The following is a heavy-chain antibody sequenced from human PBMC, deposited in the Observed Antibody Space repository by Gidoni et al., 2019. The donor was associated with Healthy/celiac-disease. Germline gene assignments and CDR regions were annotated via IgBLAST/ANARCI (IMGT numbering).Heavy chain of an antibody. CDR3: AGLDNRMVATQRPFDY. V-gene: IGHV3-9*01. Sequence: EVQLVESGGGLVQPGRSLRLSCAASGFTCDDYAMHWVRQAPGKGLEWVSGISWNSGSIGYADSVKGRFTISRDNAKNSLYLQMNSLRAEDTALYYCAGLDNRMVATQRPFDYWGQGTLVTVSS. CDR2: ISWNSGSI. D-gene: IGHD5-12*01. J-gene: IGHJ4*02. CDR1: GFTCDDYA.